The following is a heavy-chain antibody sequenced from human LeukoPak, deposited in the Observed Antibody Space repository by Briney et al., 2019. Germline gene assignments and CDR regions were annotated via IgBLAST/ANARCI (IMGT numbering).Heavy chain of an antibody. CDR3: ARDQPYYTGGYCYFDS. J-gene: IGHJ4*02. CDR1: GFNFRSYW. D-gene: IGHD2-8*02. Sequence: GGSLRLSCVASGFNFRSYWMHWVRHAPGEGLVWVSRINGDGRSTTYADSVKGRFTISRDNAKNTLYLQMNSLRAEDTALYYCARDQPYYTGGYCYFDSWGQGTLVTVSS. V-gene: IGHV3-74*01. CDR2: INGDGRST.